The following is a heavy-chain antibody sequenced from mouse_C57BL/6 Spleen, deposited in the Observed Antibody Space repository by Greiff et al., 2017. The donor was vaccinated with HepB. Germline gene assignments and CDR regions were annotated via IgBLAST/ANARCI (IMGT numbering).Heavy chain of an antibody. J-gene: IGHJ3*01. V-gene: IGHV1-7*01. CDR1: GYTFTSYW. CDR3: ALTAQATLAWFAY. D-gene: IGHD3-2*02. Sequence: VMLVESGAELAKPGASVKLSCKASGYTFTSYWMHWVKQRPGQGLEWIGYINPSSGYTKYNQKFKDKATLTADKSSSTAYMQLSSLTYEDSAVYYCALTAQATLAWFAYWGQGTLVTVSA. CDR2: INPSSGYT.